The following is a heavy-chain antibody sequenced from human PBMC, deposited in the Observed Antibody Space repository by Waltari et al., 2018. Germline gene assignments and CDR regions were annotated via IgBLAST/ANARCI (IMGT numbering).Heavy chain of an antibody. CDR2: IKQDGSEK. V-gene: IGHV3-7*03. CDR1: GFSFSGYW. CDR3: ARDRTAQG. Sequence: EVQLVESGGGLVQPGGSLRLSCAASGFSFSGYWMNWIRQVPGKGLEWVANIKQDGSEKYYVDSVKGRFTISRDNAKNSLYLQMNSLRAEDTALYYCARDRTAQGWGQGTMVTVS. J-gene: IGHJ3*01. D-gene: IGHD2-21*02.